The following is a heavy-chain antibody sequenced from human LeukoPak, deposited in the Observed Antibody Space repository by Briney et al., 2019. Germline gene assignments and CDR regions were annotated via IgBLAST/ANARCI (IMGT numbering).Heavy chain of an antibody. D-gene: IGHD4/OR15-4a*01. CDR3: AKTMETIEFGMDV. CDR1: GFTFSNYA. V-gene: IGHV3-23*01. Sequence: TGGSLRLSCEVSGFTFSNYAMSWVRQAPGKGLEWVSAISGSGGSTYYADSVKGRFTISRDNSKNTLYLQMNSLRAEDTAVYYCAKTMETIEFGMDVWGQGTTVTVSS. CDR2: ISGSGGST. J-gene: IGHJ6*02.